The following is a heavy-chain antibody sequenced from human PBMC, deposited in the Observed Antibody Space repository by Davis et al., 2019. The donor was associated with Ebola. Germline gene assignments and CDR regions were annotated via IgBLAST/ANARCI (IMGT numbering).Heavy chain of an antibody. V-gene: IGHV1-2*06. CDR2: INPISGGT. Sequence: AASVKVSCKASGYTFTGNYVQWVRQAPGQGLEWMGRINPISGGTNLAQRFQGRVTMSRDTSISTAYMELTRLTFDDTAVYYCARDVSEALAYWGQGTLVTVSS. CDR1: GYTFTGNY. J-gene: IGHJ4*02. CDR3: ARDVSEALAY.